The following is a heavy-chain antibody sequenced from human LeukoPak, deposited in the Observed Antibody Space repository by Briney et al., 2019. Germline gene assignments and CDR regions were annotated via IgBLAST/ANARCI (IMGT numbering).Heavy chain of an antibody. CDR1: GFTFSSYA. V-gene: IGHV3-23*01. J-gene: IGHJ4*02. Sequence: TGGSLRLSCAASGFTFSSYAMSWVRQAPGKGLEWVSAISGSGGSTYYADSVKGRFIISRDNSKNTLYLQMNSLRAEDTAVYYCAKGRVDGDYYFDYWGQGALVTVSS. CDR3: AKGRVDGDYYFDY. CDR2: ISGSGGST. D-gene: IGHD4-17*01.